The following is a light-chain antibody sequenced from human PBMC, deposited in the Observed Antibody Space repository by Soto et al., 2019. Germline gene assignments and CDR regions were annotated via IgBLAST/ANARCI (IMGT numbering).Light chain of an antibody. CDR1: QGIRND. CDR3: QQANSFPGT. J-gene: IGKJ4*01. CDR2: DAS. Sequence: AIQMTQSPSSLSASVGDRVTITCRASQGIRNDLGWYQQKPGKAPKLLIYDASSLESGVPSRFSGSGSGTEFTLTISSLQPDDLATYYCQQANSFPGTFGGGTKVDIK. V-gene: IGKV1-13*02.